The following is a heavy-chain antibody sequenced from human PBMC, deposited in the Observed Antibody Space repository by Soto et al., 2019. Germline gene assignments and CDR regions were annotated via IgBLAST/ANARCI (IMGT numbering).Heavy chain of an antibody. Sequence: QIGGSLRLSCAASGFTFRSYAMSWVRQAPRKGLEWVSAISGSGGNIYYADSVKGRFTISRDNSKNTLYLEMNSLRAEDTAVDYSAKDKGPSVETTPGYFYQGLDVWGQATTVTVSS. V-gene: IGHV3-23*01. J-gene: IGHJ6*02. CDR2: ISGSGGNI. CDR1: GFTFRSYA. D-gene: IGHD2-15*01. CDR3: AKDKGPSVETTPGYFYQGLDV.